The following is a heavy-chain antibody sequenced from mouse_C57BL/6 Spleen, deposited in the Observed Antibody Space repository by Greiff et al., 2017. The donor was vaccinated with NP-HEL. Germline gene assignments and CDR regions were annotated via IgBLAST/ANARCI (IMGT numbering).Heavy chain of an antibody. D-gene: IGHD1-1*01. CDR3: ARTPNYYGSSWDY. J-gene: IGHJ2*01. CDR2: ISSGGSYT. V-gene: IGHV5-6*01. CDR1: GFTFSSYG. Sequence: EVKLMESGGDLVKPGGSLKLSCAASGFTFSSYGMSWVRQTPDKRLEWVATISSGGSYTYYPDSVKGRFTISRDNAKNTLYLQMSSLKSEDTAMYYCARTPNYYGSSWDYWGQGTTRTVSS.